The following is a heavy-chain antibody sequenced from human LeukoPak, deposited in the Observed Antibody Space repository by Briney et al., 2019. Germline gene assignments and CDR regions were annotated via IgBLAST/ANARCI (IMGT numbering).Heavy chain of an antibody. D-gene: IGHD2-21*02. Sequence: SETLSLTCTVSGGSISSYYWTWIRQPPGKGLEWIGYIYYSGSTNYNPSLKSRVTISVDTSKNQFSLKLSSVTAADTAVYYCARGVVTAPQTFDYWGQGTLVTVSS. J-gene: IGHJ4*02. V-gene: IGHV4-59*01. CDR3: ARGVVTAPQTFDY. CDR1: GGSISSYY. CDR2: IYYSGST.